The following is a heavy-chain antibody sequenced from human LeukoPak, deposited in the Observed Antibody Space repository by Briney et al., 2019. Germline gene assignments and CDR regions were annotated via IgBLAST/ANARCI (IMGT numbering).Heavy chain of an antibody. J-gene: IGHJ1*01. CDR2: IYTSGST. CDR1: GGSISSYY. Sequence: SETLSLTCTVSGGSISSYYWSWIRQPPGKGLEWIGYIYTSGSTNYNPSLKSRVTISVDTSKNQFSLKLNSVTAADTAVYYCARLTPRDSGGYYSGYFQHWGQGTLVTVSS. V-gene: IGHV4-4*09. D-gene: IGHD3-22*01. CDR3: ARLTPRDSGGYYSGYFQH.